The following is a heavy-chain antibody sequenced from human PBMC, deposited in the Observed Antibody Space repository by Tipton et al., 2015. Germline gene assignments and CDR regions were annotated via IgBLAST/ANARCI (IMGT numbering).Heavy chain of an antibody. CDR1: GGSFSDYY. D-gene: IGHD3-22*01. J-gene: IGHJ5*02. CDR3: AREQDSDGSEYDSSGLCGFDP. Sequence: TLSLTCTVSGGSFSDYYWSWIRQPPGKGLEWIGYIHSTGSTDYNPSLKSRVTISGDTSKSQFSLRLSSVTAADMAVYYCAREQDSDGSEYDSSGLCGFDPWGQGTLVTVSS. V-gene: IGHV4-59*01. CDR2: IHSTGST.